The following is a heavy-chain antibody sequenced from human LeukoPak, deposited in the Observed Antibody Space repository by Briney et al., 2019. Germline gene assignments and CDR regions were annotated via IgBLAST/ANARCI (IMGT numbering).Heavy chain of an antibody. Sequence: ASVKVSCKASGYTFTSYYMHWVRQAPGQGLEWMGWMNPNSGNTGYAQKFQGRVTMTRNTSISTAYMELSSLRSEDTAVYYCARGNYDFWSGYRATYYYYYGMDVWGQGTTVTVSS. J-gene: IGHJ6*02. V-gene: IGHV1-8*02. CDR3: ARGNYDFWSGYRATYYYYYGMDV. CDR2: MNPNSGNT. CDR1: GYTFTSYY. D-gene: IGHD3-3*01.